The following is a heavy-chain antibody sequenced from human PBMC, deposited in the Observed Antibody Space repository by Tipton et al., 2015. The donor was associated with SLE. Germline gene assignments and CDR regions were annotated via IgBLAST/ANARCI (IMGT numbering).Heavy chain of an antibody. V-gene: IGHV4-39*07. CDR2: IFYTGST. Sequence: TLSLTCTVSDGSISSSNYYWGWIRQPPGKGLEWIGSIFYTGSTYYNPSLKSRVSFSIDTSKNQFSLKLNSVTAADTAVYYCARELDAFDIWGQGTMVTVSS. CDR3: ARELDAFDI. CDR1: DGSISSSNYY. J-gene: IGHJ3*02.